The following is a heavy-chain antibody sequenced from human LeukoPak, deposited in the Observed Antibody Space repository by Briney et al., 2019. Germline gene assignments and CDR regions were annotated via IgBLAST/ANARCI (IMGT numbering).Heavy chain of an antibody. CDR3: ARDRSDDYVWGSYRYTIFFDY. CDR2: ISSSGTSI. Sequence: GGSLRLSCAASGFTFSNYEMNWVRQTPGKGLEWISYISSSGTSIYYADSVKGRFTISRDNTKDSLYLQIHSLRAEDTAVYYCARDRSDDYVWGSYRYTIFFDYWGQGTLVTVSS. CDR1: GFTFSNYE. J-gene: IGHJ4*02. V-gene: IGHV3-48*03. D-gene: IGHD3-16*02.